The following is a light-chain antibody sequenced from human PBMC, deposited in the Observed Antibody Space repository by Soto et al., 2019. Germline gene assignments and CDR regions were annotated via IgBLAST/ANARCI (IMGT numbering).Light chain of an antibody. Sequence: IVMTQSPATLSVSPGESATLSCRASQSISGNLAWYQQKPGLSPRLLIYHTSTRATGVPARFSGSGSGTEFSLTISSLQSEDSAVYYCQRYDNWPLPFGGGTKVDIK. CDR2: HTS. CDR1: QSISGN. J-gene: IGKJ4*01. V-gene: IGKV3-15*01. CDR3: QRYDNWPLP.